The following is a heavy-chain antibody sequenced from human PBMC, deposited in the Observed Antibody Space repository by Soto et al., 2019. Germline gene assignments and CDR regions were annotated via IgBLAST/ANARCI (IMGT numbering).Heavy chain of an antibody. V-gene: IGHV5-10-1*01. D-gene: IGHD3-9*01. CDR1: GYSFTSYW. CDR2: IDPSDSYT. J-gene: IGHJ6*02. CDR3: ARRVILTGYYPAASMDV. Sequence: GESLKISCKGSGYSFTSYWISWVCQMPGKGLEWMGRIDPSDSYTNYSPSFQGHVTISADKSISTAYLQWSSLKASDTAMYYCARRVILTGYYPAASMDVWGQGTTVTVSS.